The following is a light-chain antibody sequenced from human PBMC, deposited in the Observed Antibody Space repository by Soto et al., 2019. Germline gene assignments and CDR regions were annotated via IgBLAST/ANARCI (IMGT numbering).Light chain of an antibody. CDR1: QSVSSSY. J-gene: IGKJ1*01. CDR2: GAS. V-gene: IGKV3-20*01. Sequence: EIVLTQSPGTLSLSPGERATLSCRASQSVSSSYLAWYQQKPGQAPRLLIYGASSRATGIPDRFSGGGSGTDFTLTISRLEPEDFAVYYCQEYGNSRTFGQGTKV. CDR3: QEYGNSRT.